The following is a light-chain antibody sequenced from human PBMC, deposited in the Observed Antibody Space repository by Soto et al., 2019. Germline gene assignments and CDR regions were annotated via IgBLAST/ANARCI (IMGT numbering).Light chain of an antibody. V-gene: IGKV4-1*01. CDR3: QQYYSTPWT. CDR1: QSVIHTSNNKSY. Sequence: DIVMTQSPDSLAVSLGERATINCKSSQSVIHTSNNKSYLAWYQQKAGQPPELLLYWASTRESGVPDRFSGSGSGTDFTLTISSLQAADVAVYYCQQYYSTPWTFGQGTKVDIK. CDR2: WAS. J-gene: IGKJ1*01.